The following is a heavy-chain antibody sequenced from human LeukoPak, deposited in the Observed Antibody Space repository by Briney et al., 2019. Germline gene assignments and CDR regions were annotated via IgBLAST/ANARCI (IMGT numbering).Heavy chain of an antibody. V-gene: IGHV1-2*02. J-gene: IGHJ4*02. CDR1: GYTFTGYY. D-gene: IGHD5-18*01. CDR3: ARADGLLGYCSIDY. Sequence: ASVKVSCKASGYTFTGYYMHWVRQAPGQGLEWMGWINPNSGGTNYAQKFQGRVTMTRDTSISTAYMELSRLRSDDTAVYYCARADGLLGYCSIDYWGQGTLVTVSS. CDR2: INPNSGGT.